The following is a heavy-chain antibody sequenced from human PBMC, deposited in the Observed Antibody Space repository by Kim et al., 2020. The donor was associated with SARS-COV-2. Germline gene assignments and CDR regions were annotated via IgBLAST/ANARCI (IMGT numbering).Heavy chain of an antibody. J-gene: IGHJ6*04. D-gene: IGHD3-16*01. Sequence: GGSLRLSCAASGFNFNNFGMHWVRQAPGKGLEWVAPISYAGGRKYYADSLKGRFTISRDSSKNTLYLQMDSLRTEDTAVYFCAKDNSFFVITFGVESGGMDVWGNGNTVAVSS. CDR3: AKDNSFFVITFGVESGGMDV. CDR1: GFNFNNFG. CDR2: ISYAGGRK. V-gene: IGHV3-30*18.